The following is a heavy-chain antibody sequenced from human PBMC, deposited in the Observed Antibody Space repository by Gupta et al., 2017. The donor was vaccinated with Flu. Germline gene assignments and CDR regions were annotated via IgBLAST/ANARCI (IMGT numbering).Heavy chain of an antibody. Sequence: QVQLQESGPGLVKPSQTLSLTCTVSGGSISSGSYYWSWIRQPAGKGLEWIGRIYTSGSTNYNPSLKSRVTISVDTSKNQVSLKLSSVTAAETAVYYCARAITYYYDSSGYWDWGQGTLVTVSS. V-gene: IGHV4-61*02. CDR1: GGSISSGSYY. CDR2: IYTSGST. D-gene: IGHD3-22*01. J-gene: IGHJ4*02. CDR3: ARAITYYYDSSGYWD.